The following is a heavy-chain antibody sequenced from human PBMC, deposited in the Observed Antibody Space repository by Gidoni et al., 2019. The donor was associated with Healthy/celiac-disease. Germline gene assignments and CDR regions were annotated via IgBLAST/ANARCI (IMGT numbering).Heavy chain of an antibody. V-gene: IGHV2-5*01. CDR1: GFSLSTSGVG. J-gene: IGHJ4*02. CDR2: IYWNDDK. CDR3: AHKTRMGGSYWNYFDY. D-gene: IGHD1-26*01. Sequence: QITLKESGPTLVKPTQTLTLTCTFSGFSLSTSGVGVGWIRQPPGKALEWLALIYWNDDKRYSPSLKSRLTITKDTSKNQVVLTMTNMDPVDTATYYCAHKTRMGGSYWNYFDYWGQGTLVTVSS.